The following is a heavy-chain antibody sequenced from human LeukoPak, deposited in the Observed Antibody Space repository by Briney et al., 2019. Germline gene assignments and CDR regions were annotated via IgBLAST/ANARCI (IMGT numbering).Heavy chain of an antibody. J-gene: IGHJ5*02. D-gene: IGHD6-13*01. Sequence: PGGSLRLSCAASGFTFSSYWMHWVRQAPGKGLVWVSRINSDGSSTSYAGSVKGRFTISRDNAKNTLYLQMNSLRAEDTAVYYCAREGRSSSWYVGFDPWGQGTLVTVSS. CDR3: AREGRSSSWYVGFDP. V-gene: IGHV3-74*01. CDR2: INSDGSST. CDR1: GFTFSSYW.